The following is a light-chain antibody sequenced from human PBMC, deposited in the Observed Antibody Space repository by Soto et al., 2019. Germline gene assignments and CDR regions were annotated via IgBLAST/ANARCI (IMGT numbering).Light chain of an antibody. J-gene: IGKJ5*01. CDR1: ESISRH. CDR2: AAS. CDR3: QQSYSTLSIS. V-gene: IGKV1-39*01. Sequence: DIQMTQSPSSLSAPVGDRVTITCRASESISRHLNWYQQKPGKAPNLLIYAASTLQNGVPSRFSGSGSGTDFTLTISSLQPEDFATYYCQQSYSTLSISFGQGTRLEIK.